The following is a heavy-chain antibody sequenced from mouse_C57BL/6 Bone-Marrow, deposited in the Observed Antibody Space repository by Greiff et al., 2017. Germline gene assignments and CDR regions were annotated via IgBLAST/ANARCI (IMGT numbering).Heavy chain of an antibody. CDR3: ARGGGGIFDY. V-gene: IGHV1-81*01. J-gene: IGHJ2*01. CDR1: GYTFTSYG. Sequence: VQLQQSGAELARPGASVKLSCKASGYTFTSYGISWVKQRTGQGLEWIGEIYPRSGNTYYNEKFKGKATLTADKSSSTAYLELRSLTSGDHAVYFWARGGGGIFDYWGQGTTLTVSS. CDR2: IYPRSGNT.